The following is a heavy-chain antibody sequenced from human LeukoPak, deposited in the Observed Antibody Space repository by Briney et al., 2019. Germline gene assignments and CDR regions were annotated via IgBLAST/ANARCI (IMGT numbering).Heavy chain of an antibody. Sequence: PSETLSLTRTVSGGSVSSTTYYWSWIRQPPGKGLEWIASINYSGSTYYNPSLKSRVTISVDTSENQFFLKLSSVTAADTAVYYCARYVVYGSGKYYFDYWGQGTLVTVSS. CDR3: ARYVVYGSGKYYFDY. CDR2: INYSGST. J-gene: IGHJ4*02. D-gene: IGHD3-10*01. V-gene: IGHV4-39*01. CDR1: GGSVSSTTYY.